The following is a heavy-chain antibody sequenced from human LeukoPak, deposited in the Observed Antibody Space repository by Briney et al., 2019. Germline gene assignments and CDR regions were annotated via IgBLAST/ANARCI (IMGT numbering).Heavy chain of an antibody. Sequence: PSETLSLTCTVSGGSISSYYWSWIRQPAGKGLEWIGRIYTSGSTNYNPSLKSRVTMSVDTSKNQFSLKLSSVTAADTAVYYCARDEHYDILTGYYMGDAFDIWGQGTMVTVSS. CDR2: IYTSGST. CDR3: ARDEHYDILTGYYMGDAFDI. CDR1: GGSISSYY. D-gene: IGHD3-9*01. V-gene: IGHV4-4*07. J-gene: IGHJ3*02.